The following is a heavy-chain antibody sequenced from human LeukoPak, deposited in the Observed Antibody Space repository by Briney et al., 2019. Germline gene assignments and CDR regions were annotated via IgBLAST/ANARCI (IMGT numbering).Heavy chain of an antibody. CDR1: GFTFSSSG. J-gene: IGHJ4*02. Sequence: KSGGSLRLSCAASGFTFSSSGMHWVRQAPGKGLEWVAVISYDGSNKYYAGSVKGRFTISRDNSQNTLYLQMNSLRAEDTAVYYCAKVGYSYASYFDYWGQGTLVTVSS. D-gene: IGHD5-18*01. CDR2: ISYDGSNK. CDR3: AKVGYSYASYFDY. V-gene: IGHV3-30*18.